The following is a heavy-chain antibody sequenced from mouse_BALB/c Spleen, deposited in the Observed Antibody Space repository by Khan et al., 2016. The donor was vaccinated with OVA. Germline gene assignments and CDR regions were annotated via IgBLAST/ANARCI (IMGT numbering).Heavy chain of an antibody. CDR2: IYHGDGDS. J-gene: IGHJ4*01. Sequence: QVQLQQSGAELVRPGSSVKISCKASGYAFSRYWMNWVKQRPGQGLEWIGQIYHGDGDSNYNGKFKGKATLTADKSSSTAYMQLSSLTSEYSAVYFCARSGHPDFYYAMDYWGQGTSVTVSS. D-gene: IGHD3-1*01. V-gene: IGHV1-80*01. CDR3: ARSGHPDFYYAMDY. CDR1: GYAFSRYW.